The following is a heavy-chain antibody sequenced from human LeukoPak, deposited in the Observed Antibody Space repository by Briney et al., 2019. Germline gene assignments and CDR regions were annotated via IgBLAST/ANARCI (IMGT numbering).Heavy chain of an antibody. V-gene: IGHV3-49*03. Sequence: QPGRSLRLSCTASGFTFCDYLMSWFRQAPGKGLEWIGFISGGTTEYAASVKGRFTISRDDSTSIAYLQMNSLTTEDTAVYYCSRGSGWLSVYWGQGTLVTVSS. CDR2: ISGGTT. CDR3: SRGSGWLSVY. J-gene: IGHJ4*02. D-gene: IGHD6-19*01. CDR1: GFTFCDYL.